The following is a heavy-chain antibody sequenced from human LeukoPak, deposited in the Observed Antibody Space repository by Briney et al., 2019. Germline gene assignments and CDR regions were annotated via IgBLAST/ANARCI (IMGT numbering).Heavy chain of an antibody. J-gene: IGHJ4*02. CDR3: ERGGGGYDFGDFDY. Sequence: GGSLRLSCAASGFTFSSYSMNWVRQAPGKGLEWVSFISSSSSYIYYADSVKGRFTISRDNAKNSLYLQMNSLRAEDTAVYYCERGGGGYDFGDFDYWGQGTLVTVSS. D-gene: IGHD5-12*01. CDR1: GFTFSSYS. CDR2: ISSSSSYI. V-gene: IGHV3-21*01.